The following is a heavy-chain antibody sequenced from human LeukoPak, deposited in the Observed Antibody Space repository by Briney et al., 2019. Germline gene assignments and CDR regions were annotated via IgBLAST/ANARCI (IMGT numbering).Heavy chain of an antibody. CDR3: ARLETGYSSGWYGGNEYYFDY. V-gene: IGHV4-34*01. Sequence: PSETLSLTCAVYGGSFSGYYWSWLRQPPGKGLEWIGEINHSGSTNYNPSLKSRVTISVDTSKNQFSLKLSSVTAADTAVYYCARLETGYSSGWYGGNEYYFDYWGQGTLVTVSS. J-gene: IGHJ4*02. D-gene: IGHD6-19*01. CDR1: GGSFSGYY. CDR2: INHSGST.